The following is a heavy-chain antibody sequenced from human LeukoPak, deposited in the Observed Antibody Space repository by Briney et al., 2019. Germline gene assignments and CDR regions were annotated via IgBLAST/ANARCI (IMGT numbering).Heavy chain of an antibody. CDR3: TTGYPLWFGVLFTTRGVYYFAY. D-gene: IGHD3-10*01. V-gene: IGHV3-15*01. CDR1: GFTFSNAW. Sequence: PGGSLRLSCAASGFTFSNAWMSWVRQALGKGLEWVGRIKSKTDGGTTDYAAPVKGRFTISRDDSKNTLDLQMNSLKTEDTAVYYCTTGYPLWFGVLFTTRGVYYFAYWGQGTLVTVSS. CDR2: IKSKTDGGTT. J-gene: IGHJ4*02.